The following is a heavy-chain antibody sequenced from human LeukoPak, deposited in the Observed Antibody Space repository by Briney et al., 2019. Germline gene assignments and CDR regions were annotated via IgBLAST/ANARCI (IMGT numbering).Heavy chain of an antibody. J-gene: IGHJ4*02. Sequence: GGSLRLSCAASGFTFSCYAMSWVRQAPGKGLEWVSAISASDGSTYYADSVKGRFTISRDNSKNTLYLQMNNLRDEDTAVYYCAKDVISVAGTPRYFDYWGQGTLVTVSS. V-gene: IGHV3-23*01. D-gene: IGHD6-19*01. CDR1: GFTFSCYA. CDR3: AKDVISVAGTPRYFDY. CDR2: ISASDGST.